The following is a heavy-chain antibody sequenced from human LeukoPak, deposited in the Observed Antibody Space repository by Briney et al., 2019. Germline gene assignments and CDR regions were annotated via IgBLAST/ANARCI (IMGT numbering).Heavy chain of an antibody. CDR2: ISGSGGST. CDR3: AKDESREGSGWYNYFDY. CDR1: GFTFSNYA. D-gene: IGHD6-19*01. Sequence: GGSQRLSCAASGFTFSNYAMSWVRQAPGKGLEWVSAISGSGGSTYYADSVKGRFTISRDNSKNTLYLQMNSLRAEGTAVYYCAKDESREGSGWYNYFDYWGQGTLVTVSS. V-gene: IGHV3-23*01. J-gene: IGHJ4*02.